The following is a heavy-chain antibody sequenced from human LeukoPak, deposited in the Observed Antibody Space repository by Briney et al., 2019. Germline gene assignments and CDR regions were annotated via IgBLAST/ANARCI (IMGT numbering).Heavy chain of an antibody. CDR3: ARDTSSGYYYGSSGLNWFDP. CDR2: IYTSGST. Sequence: SETLSLTCTVSGGSISSGSYYWSWIRQPAGKGLEWIGRIYTSGSTNYNPSLKSRVTISVDTSKNQFSLKLSSVTAADTAVYYCARDTSSGYYYGSSGLNWFDPWGQGTLVTVSS. V-gene: IGHV4-61*02. CDR1: GGSISSGSYY. J-gene: IGHJ5*02. D-gene: IGHD3-22*01.